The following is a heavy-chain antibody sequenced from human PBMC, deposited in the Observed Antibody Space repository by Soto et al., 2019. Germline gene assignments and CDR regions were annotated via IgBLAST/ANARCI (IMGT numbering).Heavy chain of an antibody. CDR1: GFTFSNAW. CDR3: TTRDHYDSSGYYSFLFDY. V-gene: IGHV3-15*01. J-gene: IGHJ4*02. D-gene: IGHD3-22*01. CDR2: IKSKTDGGTT. Sequence: LRLSCAASGFTFSNAWMSWVRQAPGKGLEWVGRIKSKTDGGTTDYAAPVKGRFTISRDDSKNTLYLQMNSLKTEDTAVYYCTTRDHYDSSGYYSFLFDYWGQGTLVTVSS.